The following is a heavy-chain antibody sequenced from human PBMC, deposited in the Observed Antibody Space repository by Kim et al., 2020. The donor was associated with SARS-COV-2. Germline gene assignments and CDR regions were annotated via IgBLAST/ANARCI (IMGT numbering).Heavy chain of an antibody. D-gene: IGHD1-26*01. V-gene: IGHV3-9*01. CDR2: ISWNSGSI. J-gene: IGHJ4*02. CDR3: AKDTTGELLGDFDY. Sequence: GGSLRLSCAASGFTFDDYAMHWVRQAPGKGLEWVSGISWNSGSIGYADSVKGRFTISRDNAKNSLYLQMNSLRAEDTALYYCAKDTTGELLGDFDYWGQGTLVTVSS. CDR1: GFTFDDYA.